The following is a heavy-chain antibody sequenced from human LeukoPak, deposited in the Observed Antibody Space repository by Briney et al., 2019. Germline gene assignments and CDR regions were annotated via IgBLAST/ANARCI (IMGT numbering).Heavy chain of an antibody. CDR1: GGSISSYY. D-gene: IGHD3-10*01. CDR3: ARLAGYGSGSYYPDY. Sequence: SETLSLTCTVSGGSISSYYWSWIRQPPGKGLEWIGYIYYSGSTNYNPSLKSRVTISVDTSKNQFSLKLSSVTAADTAVYYCARLAGYGSGSYYPDYWGQGTLVTVS. V-gene: IGHV4-59*08. J-gene: IGHJ4*02. CDR2: IYYSGST.